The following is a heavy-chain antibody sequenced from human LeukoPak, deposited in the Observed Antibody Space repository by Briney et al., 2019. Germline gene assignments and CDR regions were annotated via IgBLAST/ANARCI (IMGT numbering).Heavy chain of an antibody. CDR3: ASRLGDRYWYSDL. Sequence: GGSLRLSCAASGSTVSTNYMSWVRQAPGKGLEWVTVIDSGGSTYYADSVKGRFTISRDNSKNTLYLQMNSLRAEDTAVYYCASRLGDRYWYSDLWGRGTLVTVSS. CDR2: IDSGGST. J-gene: IGHJ2*01. CDR1: GSTVSTNY. D-gene: IGHD2-21*01. V-gene: IGHV3-53*01.